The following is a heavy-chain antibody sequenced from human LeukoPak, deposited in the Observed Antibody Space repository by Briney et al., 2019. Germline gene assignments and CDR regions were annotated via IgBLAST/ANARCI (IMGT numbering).Heavy chain of an antibody. J-gene: IGHJ4*02. V-gene: IGHV3-74*01. Sequence: SGGSLRLSCAASGITVSTFWMHWVRQAPGEGLVWVSRINTDGSVTNYADFVEGGFTISRDNAKNMLYLQMNDLRAEDTAVYYCVTDRYSDSAFGDWGQGTLVTVSS. CDR2: INTDGSVT. CDR3: VTDRYSDSAFGD. CDR1: GITVSTFW. D-gene: IGHD1-26*01.